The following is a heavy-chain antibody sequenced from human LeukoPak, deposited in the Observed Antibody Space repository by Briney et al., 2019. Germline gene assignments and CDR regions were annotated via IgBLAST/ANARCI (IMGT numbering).Heavy chain of an antibody. V-gene: IGHV4-59*08. CDR1: GGSISSYY. J-gene: IGHJ5*02. Sequence: PSETLSLTCTVSGGSISSYYWSWIRQPPGKGLEWIGYIYYSGSTNYNPSLKSRVTISVDTSKNQFSPKLSSVTAADTAVYYCARVVGTGRRNWFDPWGQGTLVTVSS. CDR2: IYYSGST. CDR3: ARVVGTGRRNWFDP.